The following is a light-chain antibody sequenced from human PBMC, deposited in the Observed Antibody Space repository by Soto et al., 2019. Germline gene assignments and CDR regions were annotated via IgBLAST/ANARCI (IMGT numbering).Light chain of an antibody. CDR3: QTWGTAYVL. CDR2: VNSDGSH. J-gene: IGLJ2*01. V-gene: IGLV4-69*01. CDR1: SGHSSYA. Sequence: QSVLTQAPSASASLRASVKLTCTLSSGHSSYAIAWHQQQPEKGPRYLMKVNSDGSHSKGDGIPDRFSGSSSGAERYFTISSLQSEDEADYYCQTWGTAYVLFGGGTKVTVL.